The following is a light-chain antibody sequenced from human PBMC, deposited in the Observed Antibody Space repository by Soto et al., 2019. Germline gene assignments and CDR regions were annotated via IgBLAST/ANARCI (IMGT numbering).Light chain of an antibody. CDR3: SSYSGPTTFYV. J-gene: IGLJ1*01. Sequence: QSALTQPASVSGSPGQSITISCTGTSSDVGTYTLVSWYQHHPGKAPKLVIYEVNKRPAGVSKRFSGAKSGDTASLTISVLHAEDEADYYCSSYSGPTTFYVFRTGTKVPVL. V-gene: IGLV2-23*02. CDR1: SSDVGTYTL. CDR2: EVN.